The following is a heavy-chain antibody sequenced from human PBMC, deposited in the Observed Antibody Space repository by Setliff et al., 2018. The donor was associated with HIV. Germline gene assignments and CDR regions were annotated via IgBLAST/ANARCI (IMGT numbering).Heavy chain of an antibody. CDR1: GGSLSGYY. V-gene: IGHV4-34*01. CDR2: IHHSGTT. CDR3: ARQRDFDWLLQNYYYMDV. Sequence: SETLSLTCAVYGGSLSGYYWSWIRQPPGKGLEWIGEIHHSGTTNYNPSLKSRVTIFVDTSKSQFSLRLSSVTAADTAVYYCARQRDFDWLLQNYYYMDVWGKGATVTVSS. J-gene: IGHJ6*03. D-gene: IGHD3-9*01.